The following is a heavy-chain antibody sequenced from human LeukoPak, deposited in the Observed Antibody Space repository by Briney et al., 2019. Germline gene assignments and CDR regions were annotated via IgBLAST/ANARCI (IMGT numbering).Heavy chain of an antibody. V-gene: IGHV3-30*03. CDR3: ARGAYYYED. CDR2: ISNDGSKK. D-gene: IGHD3-22*01. CDR1: GFTFSSYG. J-gene: IGHJ4*02. Sequence: GGSLRLSCAASGFTFSSYGMHWVRQAPGKGLDWVAVISNDGSKKYYADSVKGRFTISRDNAKNSLYLQMNSLRAEDTAVYYCARGAYYYEDWGQGTLVTVSS.